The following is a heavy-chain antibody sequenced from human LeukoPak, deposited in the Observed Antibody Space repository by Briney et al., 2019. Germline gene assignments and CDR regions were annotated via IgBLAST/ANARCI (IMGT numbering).Heavy chain of an antibody. CDR2: INWNGGST. CDR1: GFTFDDYG. Sequence: PGGSLRLSXAASGFTFDDYGMSSVRQAPGKGLEWISGINWNGGSTCYADSVKGRFTISRDNAKNSLYLQMNSLRAEDTALYYCARDLVYYDYVWGSYRRGAPFDYWGQGTLVTVSS. J-gene: IGHJ4*02. CDR3: ARDLVYYDYVWGSYRRGAPFDY. V-gene: IGHV3-20*04. D-gene: IGHD3-16*02.